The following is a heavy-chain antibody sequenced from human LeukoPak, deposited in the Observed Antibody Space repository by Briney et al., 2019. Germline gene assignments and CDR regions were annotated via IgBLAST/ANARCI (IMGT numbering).Heavy chain of an antibody. CDR1: GYSISSGYY. D-gene: IGHD3-22*01. CDR3: ARVRGFYDSSGYPIDY. CDR2: IYHSGST. V-gene: IGHV4-38-2*01. J-gene: IGHJ4*02. Sequence: PSETLSLTCAVSGYSISSGYYWVWIRQPPGKGLEWIGSIYHSGSTYYNPSLKSRVTISVDTSKNQFSLKLSSVTAADTAVYYCARVRGFYDSSGYPIDYWGQGTLVTVSS.